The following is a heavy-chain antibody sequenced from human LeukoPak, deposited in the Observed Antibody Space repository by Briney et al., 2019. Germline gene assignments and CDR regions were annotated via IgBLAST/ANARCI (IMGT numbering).Heavy chain of an antibody. J-gene: IGHJ4*02. CDR2: ISGSDSGT. CDR3: VRDYNWGFDY. V-gene: IGHV3-23*01. Sequence: PGGSLRLSCAASGFTFKNYAMSWVRLTPGKGLEWVSAISGSDSGTYYADSVRGRFTISRDNSKNNVYLQMYSLRVEDTSIYYCVRDYNWGFDYWGQGTVVTVSS. CDR1: GFTFKNYA. D-gene: IGHD1-1*01.